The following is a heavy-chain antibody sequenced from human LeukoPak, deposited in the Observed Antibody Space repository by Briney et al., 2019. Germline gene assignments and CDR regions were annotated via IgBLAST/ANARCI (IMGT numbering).Heavy chain of an antibody. CDR1: GGSISSYY. J-gene: IGHJ4*02. CDR2: IYHSGST. Sequence: PSETLSLTCTVSGGSISSYYWSWIRQPPGKGLEWIGYIYHSGSTNYNPSLKSRVTISLDTSKNQFSLKLSSMTAADTAVYYCARAPGHSSLYYFDYWGQGTLVTVSS. CDR3: ARAPGHSSLYYFDY. V-gene: IGHV4-59*01. D-gene: IGHD6-13*01.